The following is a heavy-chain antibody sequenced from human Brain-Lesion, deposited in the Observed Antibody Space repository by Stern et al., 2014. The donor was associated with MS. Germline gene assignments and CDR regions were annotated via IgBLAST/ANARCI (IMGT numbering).Heavy chain of an antibody. Sequence: EVQLEESGGGLVQPGGSLRLSCAGSGFSLSSYWMSWVRQAPGKGPELVATIKQDGSERCYVDSVKGRFTISRDNSKNSVFLQMNSLRVDDTSVYYCARDCGSGSCYQTQYYYGVDVWGQGTTVIVSS. D-gene: IGHD2-15*01. CDR1: GFSLSSYW. CDR3: ARDCGSGSCYQTQYYYGVDV. V-gene: IGHV3-7*01. CDR2: IKQDGSER. J-gene: IGHJ6*02.